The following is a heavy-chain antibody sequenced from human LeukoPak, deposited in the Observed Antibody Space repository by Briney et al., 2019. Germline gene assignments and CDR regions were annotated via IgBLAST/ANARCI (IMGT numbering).Heavy chain of an antibody. CDR3: ANHRGYYDSSGPAPFQH. CDR1: GFTFSSYA. V-gene: IGHV3-23*01. J-gene: IGHJ1*01. CDR2: ISGGGGTT. Sequence: GGSLRLSCAASGFTFSSYAMSWVRQAPGKGLEWVSSISGGGGTTYYADSVKGRFTISRDNSKNTLYLQMNSLRAEDTAVYYCANHRGYYDSSGPAPFQHWGQGTLVTVSS. D-gene: IGHD3-22*01.